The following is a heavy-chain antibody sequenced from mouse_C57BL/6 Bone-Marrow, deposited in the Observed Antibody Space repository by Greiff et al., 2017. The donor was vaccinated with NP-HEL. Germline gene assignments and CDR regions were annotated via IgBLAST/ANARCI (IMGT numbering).Heavy chain of an antibody. Sequence: EVKLVESGGGLVKPGGSLKLSCAASGFTFSDYGMHWVRQAPEKGLEWVAYISSGSSTIYYADTVKGRFTISRDNAKNTLFLQMTSLRSEDTAMYYCARETAQATPYAMDYWGQGTSVTVSS. CDR3: ARETAQATPYAMDY. CDR1: GFTFSDYG. D-gene: IGHD3-2*02. CDR2: ISSGSSTI. J-gene: IGHJ4*01. V-gene: IGHV5-17*01.